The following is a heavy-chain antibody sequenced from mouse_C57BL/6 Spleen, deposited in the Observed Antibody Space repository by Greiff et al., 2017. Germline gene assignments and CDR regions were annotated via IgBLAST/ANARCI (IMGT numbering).Heavy chain of an antibody. Sequence: VQLQQSGPELVKPGASVKISCKASGYTFTDYYMTWVKQSHGQGLAWIGDINPNNGGTSYNQKFKGKATLTVDKTSSTAYMELRSLTSEDSAVYYCAREYYYGSSYHFDYWGQGTTLTVSS. CDR1: GYTFTDYY. D-gene: IGHD1-1*01. CDR2: INPNNGGT. J-gene: IGHJ2*01. CDR3: AREYYYGSSYHFDY. V-gene: IGHV1-26*01.